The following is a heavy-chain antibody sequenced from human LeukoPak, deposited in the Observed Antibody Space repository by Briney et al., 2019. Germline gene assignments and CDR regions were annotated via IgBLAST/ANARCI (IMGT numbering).Heavy chain of an antibody. Sequence: PGGSLRLSCAASGFKFSTYAMSWVRQAPGKGLEWVSCINGRGVSTYYADSVKGRFTISRDNSKNTLYLHMSSLRADDTAIYYCEREAYYDCSGSLDYWGQGTLVTVSS. V-gene: IGHV3-23*01. J-gene: IGHJ4*02. CDR1: GFKFSTYA. CDR2: INGRGVST. CDR3: EREAYYDCSGSLDY. D-gene: IGHD3-22*01.